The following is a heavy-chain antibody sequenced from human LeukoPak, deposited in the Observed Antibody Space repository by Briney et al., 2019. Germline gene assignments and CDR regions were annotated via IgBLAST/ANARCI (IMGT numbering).Heavy chain of an antibody. CDR1: GGSISSYY. CDR3: ARGDCYYYYYMDV. V-gene: IGHV4-59*01. J-gene: IGHJ6*03. CDR2: IYYSGST. D-gene: IGHD2-21*02. Sequence: SETLSLTCTVSGGSISSYYWSWIRQPPGKGLEWIGYIYYSGSTNYNPSLKSRVTISVDTSKNQFSLKLSSVTAADTAVYYCARGDCYYYYYMDVWGKGTTVTVSS.